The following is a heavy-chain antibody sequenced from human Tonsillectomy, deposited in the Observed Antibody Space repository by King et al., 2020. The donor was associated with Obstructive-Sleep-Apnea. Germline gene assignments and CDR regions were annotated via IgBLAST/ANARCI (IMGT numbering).Heavy chain of an antibody. CDR3: ARGNVIPTASRFDP. CDR2: INHSGST. D-gene: IGHD2-2*01. Sequence: QVQLQQWGAGLLKPSETLSLTCAVYGASFSGYYWSWIRQPPGKGLEWMGEINHSGSTNYNPSLKSRVTISVDTSKNQISPRLSSVTAADTAIYYCARGNVIPTASRFDPWGQGTLVTVSS. J-gene: IGHJ5*02. V-gene: IGHV4-34*01. CDR1: GASFSGYY.